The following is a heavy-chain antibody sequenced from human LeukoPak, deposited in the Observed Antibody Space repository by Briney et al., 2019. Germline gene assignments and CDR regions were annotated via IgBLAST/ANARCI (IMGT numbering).Heavy chain of an antibody. V-gene: IGHV3-9*01. D-gene: IGHD4-17*01. Sequence: PGGSLRLSCAASGFTFDDYAMHWVRQAPGKGLEWVSGISWNSGSIGYADSVKGRFTISRDNAKNSLYLQMNSLRAEDTALYYCAKDISYGDYEPYYFDYWGQGTLVTVSS. J-gene: IGHJ4*02. CDR3: AKDISYGDYEPYYFDY. CDR1: GFTFDDYA. CDR2: ISWNSGSI.